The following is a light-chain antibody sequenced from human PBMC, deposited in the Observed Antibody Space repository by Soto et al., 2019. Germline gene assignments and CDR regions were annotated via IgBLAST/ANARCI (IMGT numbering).Light chain of an antibody. CDR2: RNN. J-gene: IGLJ1*01. V-gene: IGLV1-47*01. CDR1: SSNIGSNY. Sequence: QSVLTQPPSASGTPGQRVTISCSGSSSNIGSNYVYWYQQLPGTAPKLLIYRNNQRPSGVPDRFSGSKSGTSASLAISGLQSEDEADYYCAAWDDSLSAHVFGTGTKLTVL. CDR3: AAWDDSLSAHV.